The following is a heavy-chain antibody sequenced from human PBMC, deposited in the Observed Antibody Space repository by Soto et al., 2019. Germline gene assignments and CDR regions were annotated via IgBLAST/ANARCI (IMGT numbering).Heavy chain of an antibody. Sequence: GGSLRLSCAASGFTFSSYDMHWVRQATGKGLEWVSAIGTAGDTYYPGSVKGRFTISRENAQNSLYLQMNSLRAGDTAVYYCARDLGYGFFGAFDYWGQGTLVTVSS. CDR1: GFTFSSYD. J-gene: IGHJ4*02. D-gene: IGHD3-10*01. CDR2: IGTAGDT. CDR3: ARDLGYGFFGAFDY. V-gene: IGHV3-13*01.